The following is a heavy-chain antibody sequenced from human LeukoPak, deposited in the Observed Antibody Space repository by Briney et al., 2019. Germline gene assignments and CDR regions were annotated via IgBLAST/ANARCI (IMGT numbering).Heavy chain of an antibody. CDR1: GFTFNDYA. D-gene: IGHD3-22*01. Sequence: GGSLRLSCVASGFTFNDYAMHWVRQVPGKGLEWLSLITGDGDTTHYADSVKGRFTISRDNAKNSLYLQMNSLRAEDTAVYYCARDHYYDRRGFDYWGQGTLVTVSS. J-gene: IGHJ4*02. CDR3: ARDHYYDRRGFDY. V-gene: IGHV3-43*02. CDR2: ITGDGDTT.